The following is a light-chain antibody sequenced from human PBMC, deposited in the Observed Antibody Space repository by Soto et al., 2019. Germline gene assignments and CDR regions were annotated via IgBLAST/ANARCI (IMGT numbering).Light chain of an antibody. CDR1: SNDVGGYIF. CDR2: DVN. J-gene: IGLJ1*01. V-gene: IGLV2-8*01. CDR3: VSFAGGTYV. Sequence: QSVLTQPPSASGSPGQSVTISCTGTSNDVGGYIFVSWYQQHPGKVPKLIIYDVNKRPSGVPDRFPGSKYGNTASLTVSGLQAEDEGDYYCVSFAGGTYVFGTGTKVTVL.